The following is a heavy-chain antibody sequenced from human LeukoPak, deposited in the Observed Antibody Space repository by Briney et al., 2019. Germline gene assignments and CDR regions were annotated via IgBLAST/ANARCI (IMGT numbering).Heavy chain of an antibody. CDR3: AKSLGGGGVIVMDYFDY. CDR2: ISGSGGST. Sequence: GGSLRLSCAASGFTFSSYAMSWVRQAPGKGLEWVSAISGSGGSTYYADSVKGRFTISRDNSKNTLYLQMNNLRAEDTAVYYCAKSLGGGGVIVMDYFDYWGQGTLVTVSS. CDR1: GFTFSSYA. D-gene: IGHD3-16*02. V-gene: IGHV3-23*01. J-gene: IGHJ4*02.